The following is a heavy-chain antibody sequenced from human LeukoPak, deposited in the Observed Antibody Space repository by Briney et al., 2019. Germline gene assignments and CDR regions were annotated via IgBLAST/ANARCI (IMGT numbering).Heavy chain of an antibody. D-gene: IGHD3-16*02. CDR3: ARDYRQYYYYYYMDV. J-gene: IGHJ6*03. V-gene: IGHV3-23*01. Sequence: PGGSLRLSCAASGFTFSAYGMSWVRQAPGKGLEWVSAISGSGGRTYHADSVKGRFTISRDNAKNTLYLQMNSLRAEDTAVYYCARDYRQYYYYYYMDVWGKGTTVTVSS. CDR2: ISGSGGRT. CDR1: GFTFSAYG.